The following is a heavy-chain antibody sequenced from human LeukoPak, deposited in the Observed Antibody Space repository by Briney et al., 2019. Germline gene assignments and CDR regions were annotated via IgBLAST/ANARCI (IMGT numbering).Heavy chain of an antibody. D-gene: IGHD5-12*01. CDR1: GFSFSSYS. CDR2: ISSSSSYI. V-gene: IGHV3-21*01. Sequence: GGSLRLSCAASGFSFSSYSMNWVRQAPGKGLEWVSSISSSSSYIYYADSVKGRFTISRDKAKNSLYLQMNSLRAEDTAIYYCAREGMVATFDYWGQGTLVTVSS. J-gene: IGHJ4*02. CDR3: AREGMVATFDY.